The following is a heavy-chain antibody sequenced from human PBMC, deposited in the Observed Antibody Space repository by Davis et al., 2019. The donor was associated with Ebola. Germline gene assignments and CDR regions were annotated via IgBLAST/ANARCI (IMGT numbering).Heavy chain of an antibody. D-gene: IGHD3-10*01. CDR3: ARDAHSNYKYFDP. CDR2: IYHTGKT. J-gene: IGHJ5*02. Sequence: MPSETLSLTCTVSGSPLNYGGYYWTWIRQHPGKGLEWIGYIYHTGKTYYNPSLESRLTMSIDMSKNQFSLKLDSVTAADTAIYYCARDAHSNYKYFDPWGQGTLVTVSS. V-gene: IGHV4-31*03. CDR1: GSPLNYGGYY.